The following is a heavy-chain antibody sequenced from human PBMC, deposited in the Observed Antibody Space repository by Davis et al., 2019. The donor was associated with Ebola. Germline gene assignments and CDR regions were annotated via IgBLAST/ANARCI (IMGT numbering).Heavy chain of an antibody. D-gene: IGHD3-3*01. V-gene: IGHV1-8*01. CDR3: ARKRAYVEWLFDGMDV. J-gene: IGHJ6*04. CDR1: GYTFTSYD. CDR2: MNPNSGNT. Sequence: AASVKVSCKASGYTFTSYDINWVRQATGQGLEWMGWMNPNSGNTGYAQKFQGRVTMTRNTSISTAYMELSSLRSEDTAVYYCARKRAYVEWLFDGMDVWGKGTTVTVSS.